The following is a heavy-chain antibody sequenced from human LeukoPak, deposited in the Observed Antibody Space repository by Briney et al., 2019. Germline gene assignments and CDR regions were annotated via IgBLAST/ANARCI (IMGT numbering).Heavy chain of an antibody. Sequence: PGGSLRLSCAASKFTFSSYWMHWVRQAPGKGLVWVSRINPDGSTTNYADSVKGRFTISRDNSKNTLYLQMNSLRAEDTAVYYCARDNMIVVVSYYFDYWGQGTLVTVSS. D-gene: IGHD3-22*01. J-gene: IGHJ4*02. CDR3: ARDNMIVVVSYYFDY. CDR1: KFTFSSYW. V-gene: IGHV3-74*01. CDR2: INPDGSTT.